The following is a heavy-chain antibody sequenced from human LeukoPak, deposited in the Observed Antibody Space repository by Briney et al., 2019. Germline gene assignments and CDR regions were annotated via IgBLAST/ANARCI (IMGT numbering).Heavy chain of an antibody. CDR3: ATGRDADSARGYYDMDV. CDR2: IYSGGST. J-gene: IGHJ6*02. V-gene: IGHV4-4*07. CDR1: GGSITGYY. D-gene: IGHD5-24*01. Sequence: SDTLSLTCTVSGGSITGYYWTWIRHPAGKGLEWIGRIYSGGSTNYNPPLKSRVTMSVDTSKNQFSLKLSSVTAADTAVYYCATGRDADSARGYYDMDVWGQGTTVTVSS.